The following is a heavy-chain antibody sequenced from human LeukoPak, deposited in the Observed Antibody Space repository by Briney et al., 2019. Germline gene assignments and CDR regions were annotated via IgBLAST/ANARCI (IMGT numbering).Heavy chain of an antibody. Sequence: ASVKVSCKASGYTFTSYGISWVRQAPGQGLEWMGGIIPIFGTANYAQKFQGRVTITADESTSTAYMELSSLRSEDTVVYYCATRGGSGSYYNVWFDPWGQGTLVTVSS. V-gene: IGHV1-69*13. D-gene: IGHD3-10*01. J-gene: IGHJ5*02. CDR2: IIPIFGTA. CDR1: GYTFTSYG. CDR3: ATRGGSGSYYNVWFDP.